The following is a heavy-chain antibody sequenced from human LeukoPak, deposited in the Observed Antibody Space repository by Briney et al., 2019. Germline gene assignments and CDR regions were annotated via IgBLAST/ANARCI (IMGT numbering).Heavy chain of an antibody. J-gene: IGHJ4*02. CDR3: SRGGNRFGGFYFDY. CDR2: ISYSGYT. CDR1: GDSLSSGSHY. D-gene: IGHD3-10*01. Sequence: PSEALSLTCSVSGDSLSSGSHYWSWLRQLPGKGLVSIGFISYSGYTSYNPSLKSRVSISVDTSKNQFSLKLTSVTAADTAVYYCSRGGNRFGGFYFDYWGRGTLVTVSS. V-gene: IGHV4-31*03.